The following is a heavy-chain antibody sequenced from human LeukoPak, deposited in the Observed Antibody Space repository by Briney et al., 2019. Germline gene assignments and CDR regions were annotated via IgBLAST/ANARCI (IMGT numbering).Heavy chain of an antibody. D-gene: IGHD2-15*01. Sequence: GGSLRLSCAASGFSFSRYAMHWVRQAPGKGLEWVAVISYDGSNKYYADSVKGRFTISRDNSKNTLYLQMNSLRAEDTAVYYCARVRSEVVVAATSRDAFDIWGQGTMVTVSS. CDR1: GFSFSRYA. J-gene: IGHJ3*02. V-gene: IGHV3-30*04. CDR3: ARVRSEVVVAATSRDAFDI. CDR2: ISYDGSNK.